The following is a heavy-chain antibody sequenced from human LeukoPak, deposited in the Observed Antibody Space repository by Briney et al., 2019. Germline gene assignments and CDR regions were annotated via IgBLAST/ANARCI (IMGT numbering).Heavy chain of an antibody. Sequence: SETLSLTCTVSGYSISSGYYWGWIRQPPGKGLEWIGSIYHSGSTYYNPSLKSRVTISVDTSKNQFSLKLSSVTAADTAVYYCARDHSSSWYGTPLYYYYYMDVWGKGTTVTISS. CDR1: GYSISSGYY. V-gene: IGHV4-38-2*02. J-gene: IGHJ6*03. D-gene: IGHD6-13*01. CDR2: IYHSGST. CDR3: ARDHSSSWYGTPLYYYYYMDV.